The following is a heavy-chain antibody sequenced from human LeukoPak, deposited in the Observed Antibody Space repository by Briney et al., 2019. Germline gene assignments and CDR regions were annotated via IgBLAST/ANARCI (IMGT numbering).Heavy chain of an antibody. CDR2: ISGSGGST. CDR3: AKTSMHGYSSSWTKAPFDYYYYGMDV. J-gene: IGHJ6*02. CDR1: GFTFSSYA. Sequence: PGGSLRLSCAASGFTFSSYAMSWVRQAPGKGLEWVSAISGSGGSTYYADSVKGRFTISRDNSKNTLYLQMNSLRAGDTAVYYCAKTSMHGYSSSWTKAPFDYYYYGMDVWGQGTTVTVSS. D-gene: IGHD6-13*01. V-gene: IGHV3-23*01.